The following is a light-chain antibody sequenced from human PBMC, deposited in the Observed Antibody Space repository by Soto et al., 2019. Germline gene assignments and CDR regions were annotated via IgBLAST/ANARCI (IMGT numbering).Light chain of an antibody. CDR2: QAS. CDR3: QQYHTYRT. V-gene: IGKV1-5*03. CDR1: QNIGTW. J-gene: IGKJ1*01. Sequence: DIQMTQSPSTLSASVGDRVTITCRASQNIGTWLAWYQQKPGIAPKLLIYQASSFESGVPSRFSGSGSGTEFTLTSSSLQPDDFATYYCQQYHTYRTFGQGTKVEIK.